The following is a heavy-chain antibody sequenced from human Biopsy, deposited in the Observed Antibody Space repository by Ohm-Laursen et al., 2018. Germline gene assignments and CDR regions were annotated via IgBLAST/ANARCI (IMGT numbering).Heavy chain of an antibody. V-gene: IGHV1-69*13. Sequence: SGKVSCKASGGAFTNYAINWVRQAPGHGLEWMGGIITVSGSPGDAERYQGIVTNTADVTTTTAYMDLGGLRSEDTAVYYCVAYPSSGFFENNDDFAMDVWGQGTTVIVSS. D-gene: IGHD6-19*01. J-gene: IGHJ6*01. CDR1: GGAFTNYA. CDR3: VAYPSSGFFENNDDFAMDV. CDR2: IITVSGSP.